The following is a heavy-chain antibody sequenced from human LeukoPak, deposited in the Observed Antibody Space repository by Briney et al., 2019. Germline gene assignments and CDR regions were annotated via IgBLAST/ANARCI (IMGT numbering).Heavy chain of an antibody. CDR3: AKDMSDSSGWYPYYGMDV. J-gene: IGHJ6*04. V-gene: IGHV3-23*01. D-gene: IGHD6-19*01. CDR1: GFPFSSYA. Sequence: QPGGSLKLSCAASGFPFSSYAMSWARQPPGKGLEWVSAISGSGGSTYYADSVQGRFTISRDNSKNTLYLQMNSLRAEDTAVYYCAKDMSDSSGWYPYYGMDVWGKGTTVTVSS. CDR2: ISGSGGST.